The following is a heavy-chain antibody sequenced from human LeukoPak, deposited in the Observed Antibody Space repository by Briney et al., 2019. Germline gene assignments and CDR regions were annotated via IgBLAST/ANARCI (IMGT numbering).Heavy chain of an antibody. D-gene: IGHD6-13*01. CDR3: AKDRWGNIAFDY. J-gene: IGHJ4*02. CDR2: IKQDGSEK. Sequence: GGSLRLSCAASGFTFSSYWMSWVRQAPGKGLEWVANIKQDGSEKYYADSVKGRFTISRDNAKNSLYLQMNSLRAEDTAVYYCAKDRWGNIAFDYWGQGTLVTVSS. CDR1: GFTFSSYW. V-gene: IGHV3-7*03.